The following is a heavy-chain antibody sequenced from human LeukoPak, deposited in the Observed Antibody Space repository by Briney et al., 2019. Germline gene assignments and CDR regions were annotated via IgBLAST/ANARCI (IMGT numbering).Heavy chain of an antibody. Sequence: GGSLRLSCAASGFTFSSYAMSWVRQAPGKGLEWVSAISGSGGSTYYADSVKGRFTISRDNSKNTLYLQTNSLRAEDTAVYYCAKDYLVGATVAYYFDYWGQGTLITVSS. D-gene: IGHD1-26*01. CDR2: ISGSGGST. V-gene: IGHV3-23*01. J-gene: IGHJ4*02. CDR3: AKDYLVGATVAYYFDY. CDR1: GFTFSSYA.